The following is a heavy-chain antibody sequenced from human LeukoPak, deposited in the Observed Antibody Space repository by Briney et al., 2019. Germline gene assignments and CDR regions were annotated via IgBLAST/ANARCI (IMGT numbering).Heavy chain of an antibody. D-gene: IGHD3-16*01. CDR2: INPSGGST. CDR3: ATERLGDFDY. V-gene: IGHV1-46*01. J-gene: IGHJ4*02. Sequence: ASVKVSCKASGYTFTSYYMHWVRQAPGQGLEWMGIINPSGGSTSYAQKFQGRVTMTRDTSTSTVYMALSSLRSEDTAVYYCATERLGDFDYWGQGTLVTVSS. CDR1: GYTFTSYY.